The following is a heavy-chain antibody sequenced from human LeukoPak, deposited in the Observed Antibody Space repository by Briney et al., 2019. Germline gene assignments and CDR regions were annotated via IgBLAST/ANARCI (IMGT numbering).Heavy chain of an antibody. D-gene: IGHD2-15*01. CDR1: GGSFSGYY. CDR3: ARETFVVVVAARQVEYGMDV. V-gene: IGHV4-34*01. CDR2: INHSGST. J-gene: IGHJ6*02. Sequence: PSETLSLTCAVHGGSFSGYYWSWIRQPPGKGLEWIGEINHSGSTNYNPSLKSRVTISVDTSKNQFSLKLSSVTAADTAVYYCARETFVVVVAARQVEYGMDVWGQGTTVTVSS.